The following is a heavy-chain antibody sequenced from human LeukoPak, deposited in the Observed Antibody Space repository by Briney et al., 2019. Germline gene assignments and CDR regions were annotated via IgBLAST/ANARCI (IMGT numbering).Heavy chain of an antibody. CDR1: DDSITMYY. V-gene: IGHV4-59*01. J-gene: IGHJ3*02. CDR2: VDHTGST. Sequence: SETLSLTCSVSDDSITMYYWTWIRQPPGKGLEWIGYVDHTGSTNFNPSLNGRVSISRDTTKNLFSLRLRSVTAADTAVYYCARTGGYDAFDIWGQGTMVTVSS. D-gene: IGHD7-27*01. CDR3: ARTGGYDAFDI.